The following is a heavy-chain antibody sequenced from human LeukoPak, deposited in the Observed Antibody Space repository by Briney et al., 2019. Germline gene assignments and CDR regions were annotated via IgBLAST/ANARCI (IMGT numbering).Heavy chain of an antibody. J-gene: IGHJ4*02. V-gene: IGHV3-23*01. D-gene: IGHD4-17*01. Sequence: GGSLRLSCAASGFTFSSYAMSWFRQAPGKGLEWVSAISGSGGSTYYADSVKGRFTISRDNSKNTLYLQMNSLRAEDTAVYYCAKVDYGDYVGSYWGQGTLVTVSS. CDR3: AKVDYGDYVGSY. CDR1: GFTFSSYA. CDR2: ISGSGGST.